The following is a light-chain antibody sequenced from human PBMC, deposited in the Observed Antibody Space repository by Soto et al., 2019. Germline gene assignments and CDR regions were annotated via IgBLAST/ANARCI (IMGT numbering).Light chain of an antibody. CDR3: QQRSNWPRT. V-gene: IGKV3D-20*02. CDR2: GVF. CDR1: QNVYNNY. J-gene: IGKJ1*01. Sequence: VLTQSPDTMSLSPGERATLSCRTSQNVYNNYLAWYQQRPGQAPRLLIYGVFNRATGIPDRFSGSGSGTDFTLTISGLEPEDSAVYYCQQRSNWPRTFGQGTKVEIK.